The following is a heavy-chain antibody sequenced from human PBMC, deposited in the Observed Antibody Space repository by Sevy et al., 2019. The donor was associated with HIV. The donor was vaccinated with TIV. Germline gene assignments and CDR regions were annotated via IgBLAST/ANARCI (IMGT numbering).Heavy chain of an antibody. CDR3: ARGGSSGWPGGDY. Sequence: GGSLRLSCAASGFTFSSYAMHWVRQAPGKGLEWVAVISYDGSNKYYADSVKGRFTISRDNSKNTLYLQMNSLRAEDTAVYYCARGGSSGWPGGDYWDQGTLVTVSS. CDR1: GFTFSSYA. CDR2: ISYDGSNK. V-gene: IGHV3-30-3*01. J-gene: IGHJ4*02. D-gene: IGHD6-19*01.